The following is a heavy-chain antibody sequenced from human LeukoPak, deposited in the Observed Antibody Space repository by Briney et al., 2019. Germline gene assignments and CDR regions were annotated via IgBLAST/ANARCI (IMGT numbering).Heavy chain of an antibody. V-gene: IGHV1-69*13. J-gene: IGHJ6*02. Sequence: SVKVSCKASGGTFSSYAISWVRQAPGQGLEWMGGIIPIFGTANYAQKFQGRVTITADESTSTAYMELSSLRSENTAVYYCARDQEATAMVARVYYGMDVWGQGTTVTVSS. CDR1: GGTFSSYA. CDR3: ARDQEATAMVARVYYGMDV. D-gene: IGHD2-15*01. CDR2: IIPIFGTA.